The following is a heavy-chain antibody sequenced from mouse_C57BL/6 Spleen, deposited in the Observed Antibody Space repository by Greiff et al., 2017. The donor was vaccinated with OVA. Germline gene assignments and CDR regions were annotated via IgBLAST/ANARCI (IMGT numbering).Heavy chain of an antibody. CDR1: GYTFTDYE. D-gene: IGHD3-2*02. Sequence: VQLQQSGAELVRPGASVTLSCKASGYTFTDYEMHWVKQTPVHGLEWIGAIDPETGGTAYNQKFKGKAILTADKSSSTAYMELRSLTSEDSAVYYCTRWGTAQATAYGGQGTLVTVSA. V-gene: IGHV1-15*01. CDR3: TRWGTAQATAY. J-gene: IGHJ3*01. CDR2: IDPETGGT.